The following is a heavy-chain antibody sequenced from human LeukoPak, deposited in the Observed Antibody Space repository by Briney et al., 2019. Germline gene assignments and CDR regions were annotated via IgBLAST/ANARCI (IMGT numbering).Heavy chain of an antibody. CDR1: GGSISSSSYY. CDR2: IYYSGST. D-gene: IGHD6-13*01. Sequence: SETLSLTCTVSGGSISSSSYYWGWIRQPPGKGLEWIGSIYYSGSTYYNPSLKSRVTISVDTSKNQFSLKLSSVTAADTAVYYCAREEVGYSSWFDPWGQGTLVTVSS. CDR3: AREEVGYSSWFDP. V-gene: IGHV4-39*07. J-gene: IGHJ5*02.